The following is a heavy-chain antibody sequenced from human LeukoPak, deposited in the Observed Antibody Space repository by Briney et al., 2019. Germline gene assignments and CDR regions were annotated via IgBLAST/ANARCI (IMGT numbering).Heavy chain of an antibody. CDR1: GGSVSSGSYY. J-gene: IGHJ4*02. CDR2: IYYSGST. Sequence: PSETLSLTCTVSGGSVSSGSYYWSWIRQPPGKGLEWIGYIYYSGSTNYNPSLKSRVTISVDTSKNQFSLKLSSVTAADTAVYYCAREYSSRWASFDNWGQGTLVTVSS. CDR3: AREYSSRWASFDN. D-gene: IGHD6-19*01. V-gene: IGHV4-61*01.